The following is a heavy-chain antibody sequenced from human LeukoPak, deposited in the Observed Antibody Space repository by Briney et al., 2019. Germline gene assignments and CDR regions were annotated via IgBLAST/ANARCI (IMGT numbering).Heavy chain of an antibody. V-gene: IGHV4-39*07. CDR2: IYYSGST. CDR3: ARDSSGWYPYFDY. D-gene: IGHD6-19*01. Sequence: PSETLSLTCTVSGGSISSSNYYWGWIRQPPGKGLEWIGSIYYSGSTYYSPSLKSRVTISVDTSKNQSSLKLSSVTAADTAVYYCARDSSGWYPYFDYWGQGTLVTVSS. CDR1: GGSISSSNYY. J-gene: IGHJ4*02.